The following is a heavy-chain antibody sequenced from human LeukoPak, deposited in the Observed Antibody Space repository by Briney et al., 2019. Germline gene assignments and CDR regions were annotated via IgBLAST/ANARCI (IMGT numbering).Heavy chain of an antibody. Sequence: PGGSLRLSCAASGFTFSSYAMSWVRQAPGKGLEWVSAISGSGGSTYYADSVKGRFTISRDNSKNTLYLQMNSLRAEDTAVYYWARNARITMVQGVPYWGQGTLVTVSS. CDR1: GFTFSSYA. D-gene: IGHD3-10*01. V-gene: IGHV3-23*01. CDR3: ARNARITMVQGVPY. CDR2: ISGSGGST. J-gene: IGHJ4*02.